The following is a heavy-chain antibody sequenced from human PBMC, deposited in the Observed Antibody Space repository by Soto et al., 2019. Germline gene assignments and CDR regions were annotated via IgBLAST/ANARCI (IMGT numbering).Heavy chain of an antibody. V-gene: IGHV3-73*02. Sequence: EVQLVESEGGLVQPGGSLRLSCAASGFTIRGSAIHWVRQASGKGLEWVGRIRSKANSYATAYAASVKGRFTISRDDSKNTAYLQMNSLKTEDTAVYYCTIRLVRSSGWYYFDYWGQGTLLTVSS. CDR2: IRSKANSYAT. CDR1: GFTIRGSA. D-gene: IGHD6-19*01. J-gene: IGHJ4*02. CDR3: TIRLVRSSGWYYFDY.